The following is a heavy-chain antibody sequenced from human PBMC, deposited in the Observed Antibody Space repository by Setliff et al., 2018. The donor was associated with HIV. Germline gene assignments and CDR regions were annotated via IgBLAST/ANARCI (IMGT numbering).Heavy chain of an antibody. V-gene: IGHV1-8*02. CDR2: MNPNSGDT. D-gene: IGHD3-3*01. J-gene: IGHJ5*02. Sequence: ASSEGPCKASGYTFTNYDINWVRQATGQGLEWMGWMNPNSGDTGYAQNFQGRVTMTRNTSISTAYMELSSLRSEDTAVYYCAKWYYTFWSGYRARNNWFDPWGQGTLVTVSS. CDR3: AKWYYTFWSGYRARNNWFDP. CDR1: GYTFTNYD.